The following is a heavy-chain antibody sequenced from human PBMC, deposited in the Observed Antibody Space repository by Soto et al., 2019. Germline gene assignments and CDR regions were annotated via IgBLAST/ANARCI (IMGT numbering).Heavy chain of an antibody. J-gene: IGHJ6*02. D-gene: IGHD3-3*01. CDR1: EFTFSGDP. Sequence: GGSLRLSCAASEFTFSGDPRSWVRQAPGKGLEWVSAISGSGGSTYYADSVKGRFTISRDNSENTLYLQMNSLRAEDTAVYYCAKDPPTYDFWSGYSYGMDVWGQGTTVTDSS. CDR2: ISGSGGST. V-gene: IGHV3-23*01. CDR3: AKDPPTYDFWSGYSYGMDV.